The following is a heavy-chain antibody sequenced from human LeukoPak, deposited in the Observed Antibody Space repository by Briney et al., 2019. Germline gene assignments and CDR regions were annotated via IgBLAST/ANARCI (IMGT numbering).Heavy chain of an antibody. V-gene: IGHV3-30*02. CDR3: AKVGSGSYSSLHFDY. CDR1: GFTFSSYG. D-gene: IGHD1-26*01. J-gene: IGHJ4*02. CDR2: IRYDGSNK. Sequence: GGSLRLSCAASGFTFSSYGMHWVRQAPGKGLEWVAFIRYDGSNKYYADSVKGRFTISRDNSKNTLYLQMNSLSAEDTAVYYCAKVGSGSYSSLHFDYWGQGTLVTVSS.